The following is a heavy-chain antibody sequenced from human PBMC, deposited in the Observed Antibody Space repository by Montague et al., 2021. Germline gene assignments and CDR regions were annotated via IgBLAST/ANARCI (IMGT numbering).Heavy chain of an antibody. CDR2: NYYRGNT. V-gene: IGHV4-39*01. D-gene: IGHD3-10*01. Sequence: SETLSLTCTVSGGSISSSPFYWGWIRQSPGKGLEWIGSNYYRGNTYYNPSLKSRVSLSIDTSKNQFSLKMNSVTAADTAVYYCARAGPRTYGGDSPDYWGQGALVTVSS. CDR3: ARAGPRTYGGDSPDY. J-gene: IGHJ4*02. CDR1: GGSISSSPFY.